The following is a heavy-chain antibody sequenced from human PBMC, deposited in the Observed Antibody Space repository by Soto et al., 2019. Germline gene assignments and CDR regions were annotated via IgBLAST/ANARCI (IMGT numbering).Heavy chain of an antibody. D-gene: IGHD5-12*01. J-gene: IGHJ4*02. V-gene: IGHV2-5*02. Sequence: QITLQESGPTLVKPTQTLTLTCTFSGFSLSTSGVGVGWIRQPPGKALEWLALLYWDDDKRYSPSLKSRLTITKDTSKNQVALTLTNMDPVDTATYYCAHVYGGYDNFDYWGQGTLGTVSS. CDR3: AHVYGGYDNFDY. CDR1: GFSLSTSGVG. CDR2: LYWDDDK.